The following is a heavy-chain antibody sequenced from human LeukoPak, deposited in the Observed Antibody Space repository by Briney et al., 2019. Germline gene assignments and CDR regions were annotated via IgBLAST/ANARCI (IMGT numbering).Heavy chain of an antibody. CDR1: GFTFSSYA. CDR2: ISYDGSNK. CDR3: ARVDGDYGPCDY. Sequence: TGGSLRLSCAASGFTFSSYAMRWVRQAPGKGLEWVAVISYDGSNKYYADSVKGRFTISRDNTKNTLYLQMNSLRAEDTAVYYCARVDGDYGPCDYWGQGTLVTVSS. D-gene: IGHD4-17*01. V-gene: IGHV3-30*04. J-gene: IGHJ4*02.